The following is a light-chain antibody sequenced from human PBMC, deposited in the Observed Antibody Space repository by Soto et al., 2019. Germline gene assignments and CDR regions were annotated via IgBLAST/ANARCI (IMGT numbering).Light chain of an antibody. J-gene: IGLJ1*01. V-gene: IGLV2-14*01. CDR2: EVS. CDR1: TSDVGGYGY. Sequence: QSVLTRPASVSGSPGQSITISCTGTTSDVGGYGYVSWYQQHPGKAPKLLIYEVSNRPSGISNRFSGSKSDNTASLTISGLQAEDEADYYCSSFTTSSTRVFGTGTKVTVL. CDR3: SSFTTSSTRV.